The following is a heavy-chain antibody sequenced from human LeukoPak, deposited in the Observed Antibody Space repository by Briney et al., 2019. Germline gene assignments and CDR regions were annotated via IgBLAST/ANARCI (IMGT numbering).Heavy chain of an antibody. Sequence: SETLSLTCTVSGASINSVDKNWSWLHQSPGGGLEGIGYTYYTGTTYYNPSLKGRANIAIDTSKSQFSLRLSSLSAADTAVYYCARVGCVTTTCFLDGHFESWGQGTLVTVSS. CDR3: ARVGCVTTTCFLDGHFES. CDR2: TYYTGTT. V-gene: IGHV4-30-4*08. D-gene: IGHD2-2*01. CDR1: GASINSVDKN. J-gene: IGHJ4*02.